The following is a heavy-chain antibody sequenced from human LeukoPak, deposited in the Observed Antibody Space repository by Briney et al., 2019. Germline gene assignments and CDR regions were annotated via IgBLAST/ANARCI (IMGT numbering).Heavy chain of an antibody. CDR3: ARDHTVDGLVFDY. V-gene: IGHV3-7*01. CDR2: IKQDGSEK. J-gene: IGHJ4*02. Sequence: GGSLRLSCAASGFTFSDFWMNWVRQAPGKGLGWVASIKQDGSEKYYVDSAKGRFSISRDNAKNSLHLQMNSLRAEDTAVYYCARDHTVDGLVFDYWGQGILVTVSS. CDR1: GFTFSDFW. D-gene: IGHD6-19*01.